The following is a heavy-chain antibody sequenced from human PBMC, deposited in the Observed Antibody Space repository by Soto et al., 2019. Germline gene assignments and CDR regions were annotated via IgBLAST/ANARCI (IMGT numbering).Heavy chain of an antibody. J-gene: IGHJ3*02. V-gene: IGHV3-30-3*01. Sequence: GGSLRLSCAASGFTFSSYAMHWVRQAPGKGLEWVAVISYDGSNKYYADSVKGRFTISRDNSKNTLYLQMNSLRAEDTAVYYCARPYNLVVVITTPPNAFDIWGQGTMVTVSS. D-gene: IGHD3-22*01. CDR1: GFTFSSYA. CDR3: ARPYNLVVVITTPPNAFDI. CDR2: ISYDGSNK.